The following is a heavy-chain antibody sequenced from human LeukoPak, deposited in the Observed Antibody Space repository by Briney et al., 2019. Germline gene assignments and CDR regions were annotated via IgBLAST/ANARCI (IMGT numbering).Heavy chain of an antibody. J-gene: IGHJ4*02. D-gene: IGHD6-13*01. Sequence: PGGSLRLSCAASGFTFSSYGMHWVRQAPGKGLEWVAVIWYGGSNKYYADSVKGRFTISRDNSKNTLYLQMNSLRAEDTAVYYCAKDRGLYSSSWLFDYWGQGTLVTVSS. CDR1: GFTFSSYG. CDR3: AKDRGLYSSSWLFDY. V-gene: IGHV3-30*02. CDR2: IWYGGSNK.